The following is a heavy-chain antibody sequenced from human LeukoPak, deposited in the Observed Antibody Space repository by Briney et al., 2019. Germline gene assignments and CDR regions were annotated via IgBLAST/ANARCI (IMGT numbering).Heavy chain of an antibody. D-gene: IGHD1-20*01. J-gene: IGHJ4*02. CDR2: ISANNGDT. CDR3: ARDLWEYNWNDEEEGYFDY. Sequence: ASVKVSCKASGYTFTSYGISWVRQAPGKGLEWMGWISANNGDTENARKLQGRVTMSTDTSTSTVYMELRSLRSDDTAVYYCARDLWEYNWNDEEEGYFDYWGQGTLVTVSS. V-gene: IGHV1-18*01. CDR1: GYTFTSYG.